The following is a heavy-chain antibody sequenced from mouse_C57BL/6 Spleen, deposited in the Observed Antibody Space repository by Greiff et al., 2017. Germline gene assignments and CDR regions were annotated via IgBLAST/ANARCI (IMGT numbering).Heavy chain of an antibody. Sequence: QVQLQQPGAELVKPGASVKLSCKASGYTFTSYWMQWVKQRPGQGLEWIGEIDPSDSYTNYNQKFKGKATLTVDTSSSTAYMQLSSLTSEDSAVYCCARNLYPYYAMDYWGQGTSVTVSS. CDR1: GYTFTSYW. D-gene: IGHD2-12*01. CDR2: IDPSDSYT. CDR3: ARNLYPYYAMDY. J-gene: IGHJ4*01. V-gene: IGHV1-50*01.